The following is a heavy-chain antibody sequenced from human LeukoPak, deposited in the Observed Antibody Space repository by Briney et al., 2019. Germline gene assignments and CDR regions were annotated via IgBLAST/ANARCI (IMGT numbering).Heavy chain of an antibody. V-gene: IGHV3-23*01. Sequence: GGSLRLSCAASGFTVNDNYMHWVRQAPGKGLEWVSAISGSGGSTYYADSVKGRFTISRDNSKSTLYLQMNSLRAEGTAVYYCAKAPAFQNWNSQNHYFDYWGQGTLVTVSS. CDR3: AKAPAFQNWNSQNHYFDY. D-gene: IGHD1-7*01. J-gene: IGHJ4*02. CDR1: GFTVNDNY. CDR2: ISGSGGST.